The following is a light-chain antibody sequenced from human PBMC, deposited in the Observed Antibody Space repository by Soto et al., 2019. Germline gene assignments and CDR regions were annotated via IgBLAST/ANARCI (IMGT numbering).Light chain of an antibody. CDR3: QHYNSYSEA. CDR2: KAS. CDR1: HTISSW. Sequence: DIQMPQSPSTLSGSVGARVTITCRASHTISSWLAWYQQKPGKAPKLLIYKASTLTSGVPSRFSGSGSGTEFTLTISILQPDDFANYYCQHYNSYSEAFGQGTKVELK. V-gene: IGKV1-5*03. J-gene: IGKJ1*01.